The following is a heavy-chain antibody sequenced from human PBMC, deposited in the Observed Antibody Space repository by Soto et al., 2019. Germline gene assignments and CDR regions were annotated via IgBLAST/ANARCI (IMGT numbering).Heavy chain of an antibody. D-gene: IGHD2-2*01. CDR2: IIPIFGTA. J-gene: IGHJ6*02. V-gene: IGHV1-69*13. CDR3: ARVRVLVVPAAIPYYYYYGMDV. Sequence: GASVKVSCKASGGTFSSYAISWVRQAPGQGLEWMGGIIPIFGTANYAQKFQGRVTITADESTSTAYMELSSLRSDDTAVYYCARVRVLVVPAAIPYYYYYGMDVWGQGTTVTVSS. CDR1: GGTFSSYA.